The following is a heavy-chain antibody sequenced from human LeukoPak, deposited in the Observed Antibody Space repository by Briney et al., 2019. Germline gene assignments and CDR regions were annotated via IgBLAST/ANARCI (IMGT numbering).Heavy chain of an antibody. V-gene: IGHV3-48*01. CDR1: GFTFSYSS. CDR3: ARGQYDILTGLPLPDS. D-gene: IGHD3-9*01. CDR2: ISSSSYTI. Sequence: GGSLRLSCAASGFTFSYSSMNWARQAPGKGLEWVSYISSSSYTIYYADSVKGRFTISRDNAKNSLYLQMNSLRPEDTAVYYCARGQYDILTGLPLPDSWGQGTLVTVSS. J-gene: IGHJ4*02.